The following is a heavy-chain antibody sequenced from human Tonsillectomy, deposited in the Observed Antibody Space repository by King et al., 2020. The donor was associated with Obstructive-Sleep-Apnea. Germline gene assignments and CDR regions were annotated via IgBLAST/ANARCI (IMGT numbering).Heavy chain of an antibody. D-gene: IGHD2-2*01. CDR2: ISAYNVNT. J-gene: IGHJ6*02. V-gene: IGHV1-18*01. Sequence: QLVQSGAEVKKPGASVKVSCKASGYTFTSYGISWVRQAPGQGLEWMGWISAYNVNTNYAQKLQGRVTMTTDTSTSTAYRELRSLRSDDTAVYYCARDMPAVGLYCSSTSCWNMDVWGQGTTVTVSS. CDR3: ARDMPAVGLYCSSTSCWNMDV. CDR1: GYTFTSYG.